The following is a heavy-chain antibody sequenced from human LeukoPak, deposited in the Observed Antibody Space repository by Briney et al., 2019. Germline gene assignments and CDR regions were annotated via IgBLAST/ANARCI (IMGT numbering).Heavy chain of an antibody. D-gene: IGHD2-2*01. V-gene: IGHV1-69*13. CDR2: IIPIFGTA. J-gene: IGHJ3*02. CDR3: ASGYCSSTSCYDAFDI. Sequence: ASVKVSCKASGYTFTSYAISWVRQAPGQGLEWMGGIIPIFGTANYAQKFQGRVTITADESTSTAYMELSSLRSEDTAVYYCASGYCSSTSCYDAFDIWGQGTMVTVSS. CDR1: GYTFTSYA.